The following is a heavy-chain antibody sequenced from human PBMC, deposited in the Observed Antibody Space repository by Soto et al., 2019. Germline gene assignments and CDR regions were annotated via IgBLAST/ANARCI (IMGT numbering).Heavy chain of an antibody. CDR3: AKNGLSSSPSGMDS. D-gene: IGHD6-6*01. CDR2: ISGSGRNT. V-gene: IGHV3-23*01. J-gene: IGHJ5*01. CDR1: GFTFSSNG. Sequence: GGSLRLSCAPSGFTFSSNGMSWVRQAPGKGLDWVSGISGSGRNTYYADSVKGRFTISRDNSKKTLFLQMKSLRAEDTAVYYCAKNGLSSSPSGMDSWGHGTLVTVSS.